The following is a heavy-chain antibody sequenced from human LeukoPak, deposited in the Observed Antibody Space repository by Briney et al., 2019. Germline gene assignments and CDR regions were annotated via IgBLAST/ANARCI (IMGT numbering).Heavy chain of an antibody. Sequence: GGSLRLSCAASGFTFSSYSMNWVRQAPGKGLEWVSSISSSSSNIYYADSVKGRFTISRDNAKNSLYLQMNSLRVEDTAVYYCARDPSFGYYGSGSYFDYWGQGTLVTVSS. J-gene: IGHJ4*02. CDR2: ISSSSSNI. V-gene: IGHV3-21*01. D-gene: IGHD3-10*01. CDR3: ARDPSFGYYGSGSYFDY. CDR1: GFTFSSYS.